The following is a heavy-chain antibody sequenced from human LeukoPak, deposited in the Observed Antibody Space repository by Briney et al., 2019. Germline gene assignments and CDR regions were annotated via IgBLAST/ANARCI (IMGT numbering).Heavy chain of an antibody. Sequence: GGSLRLSCAASGFTFRSYWMHWVRQAPGKGLVWVSRINSDASSTTYADSVKGRFTISRDNARNTLYLQMNSLRADDTAVYYCARVPENNWFDPWGQGTLVTVSS. CDR1: GFTFRSYW. V-gene: IGHV3-74*01. D-gene: IGHD1-14*01. CDR3: ARVPENNWFDP. J-gene: IGHJ5*02. CDR2: INSDASST.